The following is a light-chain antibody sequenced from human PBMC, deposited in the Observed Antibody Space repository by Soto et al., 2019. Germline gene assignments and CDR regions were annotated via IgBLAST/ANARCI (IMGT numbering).Light chain of an antibody. CDR3: QQYDTGWT. Sequence: EIVVTQSPATLSVSPGERATLSCTASENVTSSLAWYQQKPGQAPRLLIYAASTRAAGIPDRFSGSGSGTDFTLTITTLQSEDFTIYFCQQYDTGWTFGQGTRVQI. CDR1: ENVTSS. J-gene: IGKJ1*01. V-gene: IGKV3-15*01. CDR2: AAS.